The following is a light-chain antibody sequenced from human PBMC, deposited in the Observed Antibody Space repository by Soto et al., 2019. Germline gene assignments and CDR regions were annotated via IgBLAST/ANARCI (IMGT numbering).Light chain of an antibody. Sequence: IQMTQSPSTLSASVGDRVTITCRASQSLSNWLAWYQQKPGKAPKLLIFDVSSLESGVPSRFSCSGSGTEFTLTISSLQPDDFATYYCQQYSTYATFGQGTKVEIK. CDR2: DVS. CDR3: QQYSTYAT. CDR1: QSLSNW. J-gene: IGKJ1*01. V-gene: IGKV1-5*01.